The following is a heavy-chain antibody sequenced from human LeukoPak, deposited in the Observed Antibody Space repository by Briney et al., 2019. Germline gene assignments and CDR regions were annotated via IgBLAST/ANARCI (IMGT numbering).Heavy chain of an antibody. CDR2: ISYDGSNK. J-gene: IGHJ4*02. CDR3: ARATTIQLWLQVGY. Sequence: GGSLRLSCAASGFTFSSYAMHRVRQAPGKGLEWVAVISYDGSNKYYADSVKGRFTISRDNSKNTLYLQMNSLRAEDTAVYYCARATTIQLWLQVGYWGQGTLVTVSS. CDR1: GFTFSSYA. D-gene: IGHD5-18*01. V-gene: IGHV3-30-3*01.